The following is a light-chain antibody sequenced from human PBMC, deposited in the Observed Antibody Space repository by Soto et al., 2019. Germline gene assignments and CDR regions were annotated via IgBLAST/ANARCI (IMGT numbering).Light chain of an antibody. Sequence: ELVMTQSPATLSLSPGDSATLSCRASQSVSSNLAWYQQKPGQAPRLLIYGESTRATGIPDRFSGSGSGTEFTLTISSLQSEDFAVYYCQKYNNWPKTCGQGTKVDIK. CDR3: QKYNNWPKT. CDR1: QSVSSN. V-gene: IGKV3-15*01. J-gene: IGKJ1*01. CDR2: GES.